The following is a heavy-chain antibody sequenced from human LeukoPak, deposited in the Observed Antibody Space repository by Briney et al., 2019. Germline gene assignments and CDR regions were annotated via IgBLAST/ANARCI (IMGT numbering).Heavy chain of an antibody. V-gene: IGHV3-9*03. CDR2: ISWNSGSI. CDR1: GFTFDDYA. CDR3: AKGGAEPYFDY. D-gene: IGHD1-14*01. J-gene: IGHJ4*02. Sequence: GGSLRLSCAASGFTFDDYAMHWVRQAPGKGLEWVSGISWNSGSIGYADSVKGRFTISRDNAKNSLCLQMNSLRAEDMALYYCAKGGAEPYFDYWGQGTQVTVSS.